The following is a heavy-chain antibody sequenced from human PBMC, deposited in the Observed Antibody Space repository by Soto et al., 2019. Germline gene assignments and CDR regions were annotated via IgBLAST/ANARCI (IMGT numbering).Heavy chain of an antibody. J-gene: IGHJ4*02. V-gene: IGHV4-59*11. Sequence: QVQLQESGPGLVKPSETLSLTCSVSGGSIISHYWSWIRQPPGKGLAWIGYIHYSGSTDYNPSLKSRLTISVDTSKNQFSLKLSSVTAADTAMYYCARGGWSLDYWGQGTLVTVSS. CDR3: ARGGWSLDY. CDR1: GGSIISHY. D-gene: IGHD2-15*01. CDR2: IHYSGST.